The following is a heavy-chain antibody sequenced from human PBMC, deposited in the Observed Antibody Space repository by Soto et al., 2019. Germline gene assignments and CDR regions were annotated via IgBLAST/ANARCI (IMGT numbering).Heavy chain of an antibody. D-gene: IGHD5-12*01. CDR3: ARDVDSGYEDFDY. CDR2: IYYSGST. CDR1: GGSISSGVYY. J-gene: IGHJ4*02. Sequence: SETLSLTCTVSGGSISSGVYYWSWIRQHPGKGLEWIGYIYYSGSTYYNPSLKSRVTISVDTSKNQFSLKLSSVTAADTAVYYCARDVDSGYEDFDYWGQGTLVTVSS. V-gene: IGHV4-31*03.